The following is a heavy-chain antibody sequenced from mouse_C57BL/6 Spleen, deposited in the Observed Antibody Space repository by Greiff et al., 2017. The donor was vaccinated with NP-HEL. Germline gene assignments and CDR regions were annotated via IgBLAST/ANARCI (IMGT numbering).Heavy chain of an antibody. Sequence: EVQLMESGGGLVKPGGSLKLSCAASGFTFSSYAMSWVRQTPEKRLEWVATISDGGSYTYYPDNVKGRFTISRDNAKNNLYLQMSHLKSEDTAMYYCAREGSQAWFAYWGQGTLVTVSA. CDR1: GFTFSSYA. V-gene: IGHV5-4*01. D-gene: IGHD3-1*01. J-gene: IGHJ3*01. CDR3: AREGSQAWFAY. CDR2: ISDGGSYT.